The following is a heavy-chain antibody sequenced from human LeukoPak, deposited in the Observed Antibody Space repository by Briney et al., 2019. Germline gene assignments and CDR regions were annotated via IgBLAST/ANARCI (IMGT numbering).Heavy chain of an antibody. CDR2: IYENGGTT. CDR3: AKDFFLATRYTPDY. CDR1: GFTFRSHA. V-gene: IGHV3-23*01. J-gene: IGHJ4*02. Sequence: GGSLRLSCVGSGFTFRSHAMSWVRQAPEKGLEFVSGIYENGGTTYYADSVKGRFSISRDNSKNTLYLQMDSLRAEDTAIYYCAKDFFLATRYTPDYWGQGTLVSVSS. D-gene: IGHD5-12*01.